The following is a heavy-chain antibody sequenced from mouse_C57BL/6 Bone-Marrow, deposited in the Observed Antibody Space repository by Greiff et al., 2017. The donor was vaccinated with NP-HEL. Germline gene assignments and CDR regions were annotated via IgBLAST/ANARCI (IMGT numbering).Heavy chain of an antibody. D-gene: IGHD1-1*01. Sequence: VQLQQSGAELARPGASVKLSCKASGYTFTSYGISWVKQRTGQGLEWIGEIYPRSGNTYYNEKFKGKATLTADKSSSTAYMELRSLTSEDSAVYFCARGSSSNYFDYWGQGTTLTVSS. CDR2: IYPRSGNT. CDR3: ARGSSSNYFDY. CDR1: GYTFTSYG. V-gene: IGHV1-81*01. J-gene: IGHJ2*01.